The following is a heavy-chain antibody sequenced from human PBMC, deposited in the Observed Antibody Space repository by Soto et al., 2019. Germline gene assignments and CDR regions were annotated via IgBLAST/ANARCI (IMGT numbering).Heavy chain of an antibody. J-gene: IGHJ4*02. CDR2: ISGSGGTT. CDR3: AQVMNSGWYLAY. V-gene: IGHV3-23*01. D-gene: IGHD6-19*01. CDR1: GFTFSDYA. Sequence: LRLSCAASGFTFSDYAMSWVRQAPGKGLEWVSAISGSGGTTYYADSVKGRFTISRDNSKNTMYLQVNSLRAEDTAIYYCAQVMNSGWYLAYWGQGTLVTVSS.